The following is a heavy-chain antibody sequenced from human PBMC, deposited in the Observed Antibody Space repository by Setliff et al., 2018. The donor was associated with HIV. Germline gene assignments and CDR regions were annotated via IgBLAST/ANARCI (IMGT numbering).Heavy chain of an antibody. CDR1: GASISSSGSY. CDR3: ARRQAATMGVYSYYFMDV. V-gene: IGHV4-39*01. J-gene: IGHJ6*03. CDR2: IYYNGSP. D-gene: IGHD3-10*01. Sequence: PSETLSLTCTVSGASISSSGSYWGWIRQSPGKGLQWIGSIYYNGSPYYNPPLRSRLTLSVDTSKNQFSLRLSSVTAADTAIYYCARRQAATMGVYSYYFMDVWGKGTTVTVSS.